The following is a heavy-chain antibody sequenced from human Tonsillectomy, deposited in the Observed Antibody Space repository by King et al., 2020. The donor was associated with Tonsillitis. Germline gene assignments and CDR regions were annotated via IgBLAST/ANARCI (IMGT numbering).Heavy chain of an antibody. V-gene: IGHV1-69*12. CDR3: ASRPGVIITMGLYFDY. D-gene: IGHD3-10*01. CDR1: GGTFSSYA. CDR2: IIPTFGTA. J-gene: IGHJ4*02. Sequence: QLVQSGAEVKKPGSSVKVSCKASGGTFSSYAISWVRQAPGQGLEWMGGIIPTFGTANYAPKFQGRVTITADESTSTAYMELSSLRSEVTAVYYCASRPGVIITMGLYFDYWGQGTLVTVSS.